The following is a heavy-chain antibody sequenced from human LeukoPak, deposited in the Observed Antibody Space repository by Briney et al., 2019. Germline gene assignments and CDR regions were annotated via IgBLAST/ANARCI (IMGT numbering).Heavy chain of an antibody. J-gene: IGHJ4*02. D-gene: IGHD6-19*01. V-gene: IGHV3-48*02. CDR1: GCIFSSYS. CDR2: IDSDTYGNTI. CDR3: AKDWQWPPLYYFDY. Sequence: GCPRLSCATSGCIFSSYSVNWVRQTPGKGLEWISSIDSDTYGNTIYYPHTVKGRFTISRDNAKNSLYLQMDSLRDEDTAVYYCAKDWQWPPLYYFDYWGQGTLVTVSS.